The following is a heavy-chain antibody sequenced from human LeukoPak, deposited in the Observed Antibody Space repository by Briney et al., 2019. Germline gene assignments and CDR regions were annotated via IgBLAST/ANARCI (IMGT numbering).Heavy chain of an antibody. CDR2: IYYSGTT. V-gene: IGHV4-59*01. CDR3: ARGVYIAAAQYAY. D-gene: IGHD6-13*01. CDR1: GGSISSYY. J-gene: IGHJ4*02. Sequence: PSGTLSLTCTVSGGSISSYYWSWIRQPPGKGLEWIGYIYYSGTTNYNPSLKSRVTISVDTSKHQFSLKLSSVTAADTAVYYCARGVYIAAAQYAYWGQGTLVTVSS.